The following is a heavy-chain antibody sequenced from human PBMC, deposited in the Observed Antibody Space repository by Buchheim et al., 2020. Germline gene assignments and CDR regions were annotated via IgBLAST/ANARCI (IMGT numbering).Heavy chain of an antibody. CDR3: ARDRGEYSSSLYNWFDP. CDR2: IWYDGSNK. CDR1: GFTFSSYG. J-gene: IGHJ5*02. Sequence: QVQLVESGGGVVQPGKSLRLSCAASGFTFSSYGMHWVRQAPGKGLEWVAVIWYDGSNKYYADSVKGRFTISRYNSKNTLYLQMNSLRAEDTAVYYCARDRGEYSSSLYNWFDPWGQGTL. V-gene: IGHV3-33*01. D-gene: IGHD6-6*01.